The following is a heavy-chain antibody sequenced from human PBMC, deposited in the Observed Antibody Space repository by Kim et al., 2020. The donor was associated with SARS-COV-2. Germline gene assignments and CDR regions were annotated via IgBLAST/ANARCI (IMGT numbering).Heavy chain of an antibody. J-gene: IGHJ4*02. V-gene: IGHV3-30-3*01. CDR3: ASIRSGSYFGPLDY. CDR2: ISYDGSNK. CDR1: GFTFSSYA. D-gene: IGHD1-26*01. Sequence: GGSLRLSCAASGFTFSSYAMHWVRQAPGKGLEWVAVISYDGSNKYYADSVKGRFTISRDNSKNTLYLQMNSLRAEDTAVYYCASIRSGSYFGPLDYWGQGTGVSVSS.